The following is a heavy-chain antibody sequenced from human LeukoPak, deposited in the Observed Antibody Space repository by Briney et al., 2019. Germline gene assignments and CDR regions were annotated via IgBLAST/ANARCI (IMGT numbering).Heavy chain of an antibody. CDR1: GGSIXXXXXX. V-gene: IGHV4-39*01. Sequence: SETLSLTXTVSGGSIXXXXXXXXXIRQPPXXXLEWIXSIYYSGSTXYNPSLKSRVXIXVDTSKNQFSLKLSSVTAADTAVYYCAGIEMAYFDYWGQGTLVTVSS. CDR2: IYYSGST. D-gene: IGHD5-24*01. CDR3: AGIEMAYFDY. J-gene: IGHJ4*02.